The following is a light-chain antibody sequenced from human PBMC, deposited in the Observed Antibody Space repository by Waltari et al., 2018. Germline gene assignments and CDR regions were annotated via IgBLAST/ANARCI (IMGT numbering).Light chain of an antibody. CDR1: QTISSY. J-gene: IGKJ1*01. V-gene: IGKV1-39*01. Sequence: DIQIAQSPSSLSASVGDRVSITCRTSQTISSYLNWYKQKPGKAPNLLIYAASSLQSGVPSRFSGSGSGTDFTLTISSLPSEDFATYYCQQTYSTPRTFGQGTKVEVK. CDR2: AAS. CDR3: QQTYSTPRT.